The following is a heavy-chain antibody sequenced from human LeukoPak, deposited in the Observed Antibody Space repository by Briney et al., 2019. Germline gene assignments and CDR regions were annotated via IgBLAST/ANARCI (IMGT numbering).Heavy chain of an antibody. D-gene: IGHD3-22*01. Sequence: GGSLRLSCVASGFTFSTYYMSWVRQAPGKGLEWVSVIYSGGSTYYADSVKGRFTISRDNSKNTLYLQMNSLRAEDTAVYYCASPQGYYYDSSGYRYWGQGTLVTVSS. V-gene: IGHV3-53*01. CDR3: ASPQGYYYDSSGYRY. CDR1: GFTFSTYY. J-gene: IGHJ4*02. CDR2: IYSGGST.